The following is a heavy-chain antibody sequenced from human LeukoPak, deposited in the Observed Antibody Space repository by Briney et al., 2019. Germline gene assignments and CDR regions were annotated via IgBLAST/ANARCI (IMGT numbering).Heavy chain of an antibody. CDR2: IWYDGSNK. J-gene: IGHJ4*02. CDR1: GFTFSSYG. Sequence: PGGSLRLSCAASGFTFSSYGMHWVRQAPGKGLEWVAVIWYDGSNKYYVDSVKGRFTISRDNSKNTLYLQMNSLRAEDTAVYYCAKSLGLPYYLDYWGQGTLVTVSS. D-gene: IGHD1-26*01. V-gene: IGHV3-33*06. CDR3: AKSLGLPYYLDY.